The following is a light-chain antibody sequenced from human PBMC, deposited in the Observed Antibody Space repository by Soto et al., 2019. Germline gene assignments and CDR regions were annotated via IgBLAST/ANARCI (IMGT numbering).Light chain of an antibody. Sequence: QSALTQPASVSGSPGQSITISCTGTSSDVGDYKYVYWYQQHPDKAPKLIIFVNSNRPSGISNRFSASESGNTASLTISGLQAEDEADYYCSSYTSSDTPDVFGTGTKLTVL. CDR1: SSDVGDYKY. CDR3: SSYTSSDTPDV. J-gene: IGLJ1*01. V-gene: IGLV2-14*01. CDR2: VNS.